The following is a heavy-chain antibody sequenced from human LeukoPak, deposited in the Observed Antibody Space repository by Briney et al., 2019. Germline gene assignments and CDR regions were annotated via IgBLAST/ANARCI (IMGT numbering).Heavy chain of an antibody. V-gene: IGHV1-18*01. CDR1: GYTFSTFG. J-gene: IGHJ4*02. CDR2: INPSDGNT. D-gene: IGHD3-3*01. Sequence: ASVKVSCKTSGYTFSTFGISWLRQAPGYGLECLGWINPSDGNTKYAQKFQGRVTMTTDTSTSTAHMELRSLGSDDTAIYYCAREIFGHFDYWGQGTLVTVSS. CDR3: AREIFGHFDY.